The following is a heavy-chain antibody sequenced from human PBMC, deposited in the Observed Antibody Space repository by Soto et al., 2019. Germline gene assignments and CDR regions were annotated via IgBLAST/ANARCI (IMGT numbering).Heavy chain of an antibody. D-gene: IGHD1-1*01. CDR1: GGSISSGDYY. CDR3: ASYKTGDAFDI. Sequence: QVQLQESGPGLVKPSQTLSLTCTVSGGSISSGDYYWSWIRQHPGKDLEWIGYIYYSGSTYYNPSLKXRIXXSXDTSKNQFSLKLSSVTAADTAVYYCASYKTGDAFDIWGQGTMVTVSS. V-gene: IGHV4-31*03. J-gene: IGHJ3*02. CDR2: IYYSGST.